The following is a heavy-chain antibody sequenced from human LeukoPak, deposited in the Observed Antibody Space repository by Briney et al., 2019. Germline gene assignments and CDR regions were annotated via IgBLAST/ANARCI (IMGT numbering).Heavy chain of an antibody. V-gene: IGHV3-23*01. CDR3: VANRYYYDSSGYYDVDY. Sequence: GGSLRLSCAASGFTFSSYAMSWVRQAPGKGLEWVSAISGSGGSTYYADSVKGRFTISRDNAKNSLYLQMNSLRAEDTAVYYCVANRYYYDSSGYYDVDYWGQGTLVTVSS. D-gene: IGHD3-22*01. CDR2: ISGSGGST. CDR1: GFTFSSYA. J-gene: IGHJ4*02.